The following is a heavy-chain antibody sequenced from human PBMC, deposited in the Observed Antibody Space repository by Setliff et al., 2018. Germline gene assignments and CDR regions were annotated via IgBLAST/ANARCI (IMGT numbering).Heavy chain of an antibody. CDR2: INHSGST. V-gene: IGHV4-34*01. D-gene: IGHD6-19*01. CDR1: GGSFSGYY. J-gene: IGHJ5*02. CDR3: ARHASPYSSGWYSMAAWFDP. Sequence: SETLSLTCAVYGGSFSGYYWSWIRQPPGKGLEWLGEINHSGSTNCNPSLKSRVTISVDTSKNQFSLKLSSVTAADTAVYHCARHASPYSSGWYSMAAWFDPWGQGTLVTVSS.